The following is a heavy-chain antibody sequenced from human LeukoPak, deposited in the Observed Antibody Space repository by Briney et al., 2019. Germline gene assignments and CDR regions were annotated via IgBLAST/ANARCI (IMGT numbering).Heavy chain of an antibody. V-gene: IGHV3-23*01. Sequence: TGGSLRLSCAASGFSFSSYAMSWVRQAPGKGLEWVSAISGNTVSTYYADSVKGRFTISRDNSKNTLYLQMNSLRAEDTAVFYCARHLLGDYDGGNKYFHYWGQGTLVTVSS. CDR2: ISGNTVST. J-gene: IGHJ1*01. D-gene: IGHD4-17*01. CDR3: ARHLLGDYDGGNKYFHY. CDR1: GFSFSSYA.